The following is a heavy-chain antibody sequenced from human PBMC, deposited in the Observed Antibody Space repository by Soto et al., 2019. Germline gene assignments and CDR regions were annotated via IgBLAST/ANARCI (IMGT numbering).Heavy chain of an antibody. CDR3: VRDPGTREYYFDS. J-gene: IGHJ4*02. D-gene: IGHD1-7*01. CDR2: LWYDGSKQ. CDR1: GFTFSSYG. V-gene: IGHV3-33*01. Sequence: QVQLVESGGGVAQPGRSLRLSCEASGFTFSSYGFHWVRQAPGKGLEWVAVLWYDGSKQYYADSVKGRFTISRDKSKSTLYLQMSGLSAEDTAVYYCVRDPGTREYYFDSWGQGTLVTVSS.